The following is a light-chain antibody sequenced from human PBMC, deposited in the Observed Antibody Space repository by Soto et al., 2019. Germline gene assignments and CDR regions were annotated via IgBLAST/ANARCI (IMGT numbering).Light chain of an antibody. J-gene: IGLJ2*01. CDR3: AAWDDRLSGL. CDR2: NND. Sequence: QSVLTQPPSASGTPGQRVTISCSGSTYNIGTYFVYWYQHLPGTAPKLLIYNNDQRPSGVPDRFSGAKSATSASLVISGLRAEDEADYYCAAWDDRLSGLFGGGTKLTVL. CDR1: TYNIGTYF. V-gene: IGLV1-47*01.